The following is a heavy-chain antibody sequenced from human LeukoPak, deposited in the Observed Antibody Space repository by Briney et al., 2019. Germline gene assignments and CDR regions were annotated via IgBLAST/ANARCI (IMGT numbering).Heavy chain of an antibody. CDR2: IISSSSAI. Sequence: PGGSLSLSCAASGFPFNSYSMNWVRQAPGKGLEWVSYIISSSSAIYYADSVKGRFTISRDNAKNSLYMEMNSLRDEDTAVYYCAGDGNGSGSYLEARGQGTLVTVSS. CDR1: GFPFNSYS. V-gene: IGHV3-48*02. J-gene: IGHJ4*02. CDR3: AGDGNGSGSYLEA. D-gene: IGHD3-10*01.